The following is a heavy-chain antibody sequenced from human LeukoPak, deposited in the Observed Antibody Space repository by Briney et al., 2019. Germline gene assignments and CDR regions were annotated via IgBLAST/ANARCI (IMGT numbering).Heavy chain of an antibody. CDR3: ARGRGGPPFDY. J-gene: IGHJ4*02. CDR1: GFSFRGYG. V-gene: IGHV3-64*02. CDR2: ISADGGTT. Sequence: GGSLRLSCAASGFSFRGYGMHWVRQAPGKGLEYVLAISADGGTTYYADSVKDRFIISRDNAKNTLYLQMGSLRNEDMAVYYCARGRGGPPFDYWGQGTLVIVSS.